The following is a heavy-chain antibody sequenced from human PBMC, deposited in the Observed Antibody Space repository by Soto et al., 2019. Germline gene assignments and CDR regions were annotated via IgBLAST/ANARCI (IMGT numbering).Heavy chain of an antibody. CDR3: ASTYCGGDCYPSGCYGMDV. J-gene: IGHJ6*02. CDR1: GYSFTSYW. V-gene: IGHV5-51*01. CDR2: IYPGDSDT. Sequence: RGESLKISCKGSGYSFTSYWIGWVRQMPGKGLEWMGIIYPGDSDTRYSPSFQGQVTISADKSISTAYLQWSSLKASDTAMYYCASTYCGGDCYPSGCYGMDVWGQGTTVTVSS. D-gene: IGHD2-21*02.